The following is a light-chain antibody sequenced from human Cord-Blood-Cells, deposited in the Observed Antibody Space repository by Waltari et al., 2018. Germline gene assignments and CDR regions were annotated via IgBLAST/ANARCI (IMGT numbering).Light chain of an antibody. J-gene: IGKJ2*01. CDR1: QGISSY. CDR3: QQLNSYPYT. Sequence: IQLTQSSSSLSASVGDRVTITCRASQGISSYLAWYQQKPAKAPKLLIYAASTLQSGVPSRFSGSGSGTDFTLTISSLQPEDFATYCCQQLNSYPYTFGQGTKLEIK. CDR2: AAS. V-gene: IGKV1-9*01.